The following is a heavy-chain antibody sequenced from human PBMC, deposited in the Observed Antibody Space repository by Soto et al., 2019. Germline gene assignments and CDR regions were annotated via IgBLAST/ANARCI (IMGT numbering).Heavy chain of an antibody. CDR2: INAFDDDT. CDR3: ARNLYGRAFDI. Sequence: QAQLEQSGPEVKRPGASLKVSCKASAYTFTSYHISWVRQAPGQGLEWIGWINAFDDDTNYSQKFHDRVTMTSHRSTDTAYLDLRSLGSDDTAIYYCARNLYGRAFDIWGQGTMVTVSS. CDR1: AYTFTSYH. J-gene: IGHJ3*02. V-gene: IGHV1-18*04. D-gene: IGHD2-8*01.